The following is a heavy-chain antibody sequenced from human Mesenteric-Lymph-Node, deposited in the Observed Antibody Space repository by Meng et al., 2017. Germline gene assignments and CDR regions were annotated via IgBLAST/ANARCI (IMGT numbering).Heavy chain of an antibody. J-gene: IGHJ6*02. D-gene: IGHD4-23*01. CDR1: GFTFSSYS. V-gene: IGHV3-21*01. CDR2: ISSSSSYI. CDR3: ARDYKGNSVCCYYYYYGMDV. Sequence: GGSLRLSCAASGFTFSSYSMNWVRQAPGKGLEWVSSISSSSSYIYYADSVKGRFTISRDNAKNSLYLQMNSLRAEDTAVYYCARDYKGNSVCCYYYYYGMDVWGQGTTVTVSS.